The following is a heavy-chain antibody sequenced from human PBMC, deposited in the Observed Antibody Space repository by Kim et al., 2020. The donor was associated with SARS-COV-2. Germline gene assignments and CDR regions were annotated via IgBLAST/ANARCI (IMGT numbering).Heavy chain of an antibody. V-gene: IGHV3-23*01. CDR1: GFTFSSYA. CDR2: ISGSGGST. Sequence: GGSLRLSCAASGFTFSSYAMSWVRQAPGKGLEWVSAISGSGGSTYYADSVKGRFTISRDNSKNTLYLQMNSLRAEDTAVYYCAKDRRYYGSGRLGGMDVWGQGTTVTVSS. J-gene: IGHJ6*02. CDR3: AKDRRYYGSGRLGGMDV. D-gene: IGHD3-10*01.